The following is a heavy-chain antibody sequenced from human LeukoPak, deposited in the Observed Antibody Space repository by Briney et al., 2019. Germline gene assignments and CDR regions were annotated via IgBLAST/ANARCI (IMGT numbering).Heavy chain of an antibody. CDR3: ARDRSGYDLYY. Sequence: SETLSLTCTVSGGSISSGDYYWSWIRQPPGKGLEWIGYIYYSGSTYYNPSLKSRVTISVDTSRNQCSLKLSSVTAADTAVYYCARDRSGYDLYYWGQGTLVTVSS. CDR1: GGSISSGDYY. V-gene: IGHV4-30-4*08. D-gene: IGHD5-12*01. J-gene: IGHJ4*02. CDR2: IYYSGST.